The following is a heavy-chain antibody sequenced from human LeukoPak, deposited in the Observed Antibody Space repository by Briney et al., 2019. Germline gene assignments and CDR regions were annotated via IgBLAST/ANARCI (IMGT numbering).Heavy chain of an antibody. CDR3: ARRSAGIVVCGQ. CDR1: GFSFPSHW. Sequence: GESLKISCKGSGFSFPSHWIRRVRQMPGKGLEWMGRIDPSDSYTNYSPSFQGHVTISADKSISTVYLQWSSLKASDTAMYYCARRSAGIVVCGQWGEGPLVTVSS. J-gene: IGHJ4*02. CDR2: IDPSDSYT. V-gene: IGHV5-10-1*01. D-gene: IGHD6-19*01.